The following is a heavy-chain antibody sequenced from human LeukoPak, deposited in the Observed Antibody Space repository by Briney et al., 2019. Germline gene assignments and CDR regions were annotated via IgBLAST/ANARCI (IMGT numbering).Heavy chain of an antibody. CDR1: GYTFSGDY. CDR3: ARQIVSGSMGCDF. Sequence: GASVKVSCKASGYTFSGDYIHWVRQAPGQGLEWMGWINSNSGGTIFAQNFQGRVTMARDTSITTAYMELSRLRSDDTAVYYCARQIVSGSMGCDFWGQGTLVTVSS. CDR2: INSNSGGT. J-gene: IGHJ4*02. V-gene: IGHV1-2*02. D-gene: IGHD2-21*01.